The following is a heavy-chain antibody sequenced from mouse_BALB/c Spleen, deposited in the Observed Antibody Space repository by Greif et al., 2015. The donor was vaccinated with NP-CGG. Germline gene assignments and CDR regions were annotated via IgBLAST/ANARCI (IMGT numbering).Heavy chain of an antibody. Sequence: EVKLEESGPGLVKPSQSLSLTCSVTGYSITSGYYWNWIRQFPGNKLEWMGYISYDGSNNYNPSLKNRISITRDTSKNQFFLKLNSVTTEDTATYYCARGWGYAMDYWGQGTSVTVSS. CDR3: ARGWGYAMDY. V-gene: IGHV3-6*02. CDR2: ISYDGSN. CDR1: GYSITSGYY. J-gene: IGHJ4*01.